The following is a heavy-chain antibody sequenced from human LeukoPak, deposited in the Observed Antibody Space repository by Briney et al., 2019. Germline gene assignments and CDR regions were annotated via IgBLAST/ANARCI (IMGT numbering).Heavy chain of an antibody. Sequence: GGSLRLSCAASGFTFSSDAMSCGRQAPGKGLEWVSAISDDVTSTYYADSVKGRVTTSRDNSKNTLYLQMNSLGAEDTAVYFCARACSSGSCYLAAFDIWGQGKMVTVSS. CDR3: ARACSSGSCYLAAFDI. CDR1: GFTFSSDA. J-gene: IGHJ3*02. V-gene: IGHV3-23*01. CDR2: ISDDVTST. D-gene: IGHD2-15*01.